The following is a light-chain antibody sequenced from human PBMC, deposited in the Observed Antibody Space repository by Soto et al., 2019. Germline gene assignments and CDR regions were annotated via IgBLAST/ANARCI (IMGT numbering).Light chain of an antibody. V-gene: IGKV3-15*01. J-gene: IGKJ1*01. CDR1: QNIDNK. CDR3: QQFHYWWT. Sequence: EIVMTQSAATLSVSPGERATLSCRASQNIDNKLVWYQQKPGQVPRLLIYDASTRATGIPARFSGSGSGTEFTLTISSLQSEDFAFYYCQQFHYWWTFGQGTKVDIK. CDR2: DAS.